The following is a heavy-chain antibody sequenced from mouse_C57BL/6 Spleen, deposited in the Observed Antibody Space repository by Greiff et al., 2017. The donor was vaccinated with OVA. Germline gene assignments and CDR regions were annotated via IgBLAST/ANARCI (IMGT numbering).Heavy chain of an antibody. V-gene: IGHV1-42*01. CDR2: INPSTGGT. CDR1: GYSFTGYY. D-gene: IGHD3-3*01. CDR3: ASLGQGAMDY. Sequence: EVQLQQSGPELVKPGASVKISCKASGYSFTGYYMNWVKQSPEKSLEWIGEINPSTGGTTYNQKFKAKATLTVDKSSSTAYMQLKSLTSEDSAVDYCASLGQGAMDYWGQGTSVTVSS. J-gene: IGHJ4*01.